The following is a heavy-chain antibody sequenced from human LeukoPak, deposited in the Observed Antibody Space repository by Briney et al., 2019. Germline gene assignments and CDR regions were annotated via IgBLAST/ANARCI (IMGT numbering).Heavy chain of an antibody. CDR2: INWNSDSI. CDR1: GFTFDDYA. J-gene: IGHJ3*02. Sequence: GGSLRLSCAVSGFTFDDYAMHWVRQVPGKGLEWVSGINWNSDSIGYADSVKGRFTTSRDNAKNSLYLQMNSLRAEDMALYYCAKEWRDAFDIWGQGTMVTVSS. CDR3: AKEWRDAFDI. D-gene: IGHD5-12*01. V-gene: IGHV3-9*03.